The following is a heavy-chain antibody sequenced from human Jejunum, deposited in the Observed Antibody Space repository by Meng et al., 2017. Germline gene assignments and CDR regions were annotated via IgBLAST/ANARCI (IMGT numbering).Heavy chain of an antibody. D-gene: IGHD4-11*01. V-gene: IGHV4-30-4*01. CDR1: GGSISSGDYY. CDR3: ARDRTTGRYFDY. Sequence: QVHLKESGPGLVKPSQTLSLTCTVSGGSISSGDYYWSWIRQPPGKGLEWIGYIYYSGSTYYNPSLKSRVTISVDTSKNQFSLKLSSVTAADTAVYYCARDRTTGRYFDYWGQGTLVTVSS. J-gene: IGHJ4*02. CDR2: IYYSGST.